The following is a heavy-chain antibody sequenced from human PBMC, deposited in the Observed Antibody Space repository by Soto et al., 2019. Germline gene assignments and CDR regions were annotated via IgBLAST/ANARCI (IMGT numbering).Heavy chain of an antibody. CDR2: ISGSGGST. V-gene: IGHV3-23*01. Sequence: EVQLLESGGGLVQPGGSLRLSCAASGFTFSSYAMSWVRQAPGKGLEWVSAISGSGGSTYYADSVKGRFTISRDNSKNTLYLQMNSLRAEDTAVYYCAKTGPATYYDSSGYYSWFDPWGQGTLVTVSS. CDR1: GFTFSSYA. D-gene: IGHD3-22*01. CDR3: AKTGPATYYDSSGYYSWFDP. J-gene: IGHJ5*02.